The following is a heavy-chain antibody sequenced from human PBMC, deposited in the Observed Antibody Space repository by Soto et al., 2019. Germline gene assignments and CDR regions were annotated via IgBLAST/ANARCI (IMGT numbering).Heavy chain of an antibody. V-gene: IGHV3-23*01. CDR3: AKGTLKDSYDAFDI. CDR2: ISCSGGST. J-gene: IGHJ3*02. Sequence: EVQLLESGGGLVQPGGSLRLSCAASGFTFSSNAMSWIRHAPGKELEWVTAISCSGGSTYYADSVKGRFTITLDNSQNPLYLQMNSLRAEDTAVYYCAKGTLKDSYDAFDIWGQGTMVTVAS. CDR1: GFTFSSNA. D-gene: IGHD2-15*01.